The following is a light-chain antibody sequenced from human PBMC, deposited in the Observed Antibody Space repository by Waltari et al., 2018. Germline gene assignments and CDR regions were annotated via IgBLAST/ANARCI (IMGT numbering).Light chain of an antibody. Sequence: QTVVTQEPSFSVSPGGTVTLTCRLSSGSVSTSYYPSWYQQIPGQAPRTLMYSTNTRSSGVPDRFSGSILGNKAALTITGAQADDECDYYCVLYMGSGIHVFGTGTKVTVL. J-gene: IGLJ1*01. CDR2: STN. CDR3: VLYMGSGIHV. V-gene: IGLV8-61*01. CDR1: SGSVSTSYY.